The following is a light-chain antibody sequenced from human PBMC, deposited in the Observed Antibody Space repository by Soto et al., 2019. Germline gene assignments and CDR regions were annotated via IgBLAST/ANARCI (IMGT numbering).Light chain of an antibody. Sequence: QAVVTQEPSLTVSPGGTVTLTCGSSTGAVTSGHSPYWFQQKPGQAPRTLIYDTSNRHSRTPARFSGSLLGGKAALTLSGAQPEDEAEYYCLLSYSGARPYVFGNGTKLTVL. J-gene: IGLJ1*01. CDR1: TGAVTSGHS. V-gene: IGLV7-46*01. CDR3: LLSYSGARPYV. CDR2: DTS.